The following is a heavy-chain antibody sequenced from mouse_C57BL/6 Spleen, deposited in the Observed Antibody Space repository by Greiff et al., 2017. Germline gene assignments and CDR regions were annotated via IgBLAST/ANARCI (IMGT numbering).Heavy chain of an antibody. V-gene: IGHV5-12*01. Sequence: EVKLVESGGGLVQPGGSLKLSCAASGFTFSDYYMYWVRQTPEKRLEWVAYISNGGGSTYYPHTVKGRFTISRDNAKHPLYLQMSRLKSEDTAMDYCARLYYCDAADWGQGTLVTVSA. CDR2: ISNGGGST. CDR1: GFTFSDYY. D-gene: IGHD1-1*01. CDR3: ARLYYCDAAD. J-gene: IGHJ3*01.